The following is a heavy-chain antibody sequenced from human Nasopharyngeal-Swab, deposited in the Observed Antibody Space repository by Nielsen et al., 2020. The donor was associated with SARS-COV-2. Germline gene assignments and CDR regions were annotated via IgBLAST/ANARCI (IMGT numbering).Heavy chain of an antibody. CDR3: ARDGYGSGSYSN. V-gene: IGHV4-30-4*06. D-gene: IGHD3-10*01. Sequence: WRRQYPGKGLEWIGYIYYSGSTYYNPSLKRRVTISVDTSKNQFSLKLSSVTAADTAVYYCARDGYGSGSYSNWGQGTLVTVSS. J-gene: IGHJ4*02. CDR2: IYYSGST.